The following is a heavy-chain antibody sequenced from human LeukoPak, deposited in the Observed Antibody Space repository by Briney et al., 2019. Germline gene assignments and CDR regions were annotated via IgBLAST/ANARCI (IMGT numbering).Heavy chain of an antibody. Sequence: GGSLRLSCAVSGITFSSYGMSWVRQAPGKGLEWVSAISASDGRTYYADSVKGRFTISRDNTRNSLYLEMNNLRDEDTALYYCARDSAPYCTGGSCHGIDYWGQGTLITVSS. J-gene: IGHJ4*02. CDR2: ISASDGRT. D-gene: IGHD2-15*01. V-gene: IGHV3-23*01. CDR1: GITFSSYG. CDR3: ARDSAPYCTGGSCHGIDY.